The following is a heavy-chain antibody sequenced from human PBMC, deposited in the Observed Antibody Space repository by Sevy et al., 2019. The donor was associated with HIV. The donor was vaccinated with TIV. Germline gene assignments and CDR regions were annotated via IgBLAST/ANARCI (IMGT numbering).Heavy chain of an antibody. CDR2: VYYTGGT. V-gene: IGHV4-59*08. Sequence: SETLSLTCTVSGGSINSDHWNWIRQPPGKGLGWIGYVYYTGGTNYNPSLKNRVTISVDRTKNQFSLKLTSVTAADTAVYYCARWNDFDIWGQGTMVTVSS. J-gene: IGHJ3*02. CDR3: ARWNDFDI. D-gene: IGHD1-1*01. CDR1: GGSINSDH.